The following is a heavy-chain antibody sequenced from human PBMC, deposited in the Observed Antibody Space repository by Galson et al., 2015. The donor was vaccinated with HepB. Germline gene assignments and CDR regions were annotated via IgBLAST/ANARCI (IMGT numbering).Heavy chain of an antibody. CDR3: ARDYYGSGSCLDY. D-gene: IGHD3-10*01. J-gene: IGHJ4*02. CDR1: GYTFTSYA. V-gene: IGHV1-3*01. CDR2: INAGNGNT. Sequence: SVKVSCKASGYTFTSYAMHWVRQAPGQRLEWMGWINAGNGNTKYSQKFQGRVTITRDTSASTAYMELSSLRSEDTAVYYCARDYYGSGSCLDYWGQGTLVTVSS.